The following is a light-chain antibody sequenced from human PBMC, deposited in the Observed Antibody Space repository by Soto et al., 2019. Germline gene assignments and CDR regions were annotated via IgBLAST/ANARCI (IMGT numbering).Light chain of an antibody. J-gene: IGLJ3*02. V-gene: IGLV1-40*01. CDR3: QSYDNSLSAWV. Sequence: QSVLTQPPSVSGAPGQRVTISCTGSRPNIGAGYDVHWYQQLPGTAPKLLIYGNNNRPSGVPDRFSSSKSGTSASLAITGLQAEDEADYYCQSYDNSLSAWVFGGGTKLTVL. CDR2: GNN. CDR1: RPNIGAGYD.